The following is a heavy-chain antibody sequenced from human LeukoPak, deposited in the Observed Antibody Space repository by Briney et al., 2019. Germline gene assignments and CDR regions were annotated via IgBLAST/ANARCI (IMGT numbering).Heavy chain of an antibody. J-gene: IGHJ4*02. CDR1: GYTFTGYC. CDR2: INPNSGGT. Sequence: SVKVSCKASGYTFTGYCIHWVRQAPGQGLEWMGWINPNSGGTNYAQKYQGRVTMIRDTSISTAYMELSSLISDDAAVYYCAIGRGSSAYDPTDYWGQGTLVTVSS. D-gene: IGHD5-12*01. V-gene: IGHV1-2*02. CDR3: AIGRGSSAYDPTDY.